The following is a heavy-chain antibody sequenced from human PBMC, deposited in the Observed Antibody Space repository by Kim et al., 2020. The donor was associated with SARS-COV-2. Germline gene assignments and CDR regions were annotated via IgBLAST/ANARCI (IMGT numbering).Heavy chain of an antibody. CDR2: IYYSGST. CDR3: AREEGSYGPTGPYYYYGMDV. J-gene: IGHJ6*02. Sequence: SETLSLTCTVSGGSISSSSYYWGWIRQPPGKGLEWIGSIYYSGSTYYNPSLKSRVTISVDTSKNQFSLKLSSVTAADTAVYYCAREEGSYGPTGPYYYYGMDVWGQGTTVTVSS. CDR1: GGSISSSSYY. D-gene: IGHD5-18*01. V-gene: IGHV4-39*07.